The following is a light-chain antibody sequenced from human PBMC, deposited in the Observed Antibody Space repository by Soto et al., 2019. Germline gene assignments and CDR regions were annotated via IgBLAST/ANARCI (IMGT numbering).Light chain of an antibody. CDR3: QQATNYPIT. V-gene: IGKV1-12*01. Sequence: DIQLTQSPSSVSASVGARVTITCRATQGASAYLAWYQQKPGTGPKLLIYTTSTLQSGVPSRFSGSRSGAEFTLTISSLQPEDFATYYCQQATNYPITFGQGTRLEIK. CDR2: TTS. CDR1: QGASAY. J-gene: IGKJ5*01.